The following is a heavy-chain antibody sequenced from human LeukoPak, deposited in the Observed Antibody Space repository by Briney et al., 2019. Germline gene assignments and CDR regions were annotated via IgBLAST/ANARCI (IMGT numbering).Heavy chain of an antibody. CDR1: GYTFTGYY. D-gene: IGHD2-2*01. J-gene: IGHJ4*02. CDR3: ARIYCSSTSCYGHLFDY. V-gene: IGHV1-2*06. CDR2: INPNSGGT. Sequence: ASVKVSCKASGYTFTGYYMHWVRQAPGQGLEWMGRINPNSGGTNYAQKFQGRVTMTRDTSISTAYMELSRLRSDDTAVYYCARIYCSSTSCYGHLFDYWGQGTLVTVSS.